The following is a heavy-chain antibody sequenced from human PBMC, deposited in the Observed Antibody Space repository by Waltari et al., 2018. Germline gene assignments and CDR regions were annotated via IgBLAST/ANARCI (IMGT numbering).Heavy chain of an antibody. CDR2: IIPIFGTA. V-gene: IGHV1-69*01. J-gene: IGHJ3*02. CDR1: GGTFSSYA. CDR3: ARDVVRWSSARRTDAFDI. Sequence: QVQLVQSGAEVKKPGSSVKVSCKASGGTFSSYAISWVRQAPVQGLEWMGGIIPIFGTANYAEKFQGRVTITADESTSTAYMELSSLRSEDTAVYYCARDVVRWSSARRTDAFDIWGQGTMVTVSS. D-gene: IGHD4-17*01.